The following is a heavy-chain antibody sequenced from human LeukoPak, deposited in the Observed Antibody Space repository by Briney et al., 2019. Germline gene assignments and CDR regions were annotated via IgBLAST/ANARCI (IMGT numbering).Heavy chain of an antibody. CDR2: IYYSGST. V-gene: IGHV4-31*03. D-gene: IGHD3-10*01. Sequence: SETLSLTCTVSGGSISSGGYSWSWIRQHPGKGLEWIGYIYYSGSTYYNPSLKSRVTISVDTSKNQFSLKLSSVTAADTAVYYCARDQIRLLWFGEAGWFDPWGQGTLVTVSS. CDR3: ARDQIRLLWFGEAGWFDP. CDR1: GGSISSGGYS. J-gene: IGHJ5*02.